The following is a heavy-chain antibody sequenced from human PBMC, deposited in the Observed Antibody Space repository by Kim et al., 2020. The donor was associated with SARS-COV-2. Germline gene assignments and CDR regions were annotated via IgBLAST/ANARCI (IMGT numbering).Heavy chain of an antibody. V-gene: IGHV1-69*13. D-gene: IGHD2-8*02. J-gene: IGHJ4*02. CDR3: ARDSRVLVVYVPSDY. Sequence: SVKVSCKASVGTFSSYAISWVRQAPGQGLEWMGRIIPIFGTANYAQTFQGRVTITADESTSTTYMELSSLRSEDSAVYYCARDSRVLVVYVPSDYCGQGTLVTVSS. CDR1: VGTFSSYA. CDR2: IIPIFGTA.